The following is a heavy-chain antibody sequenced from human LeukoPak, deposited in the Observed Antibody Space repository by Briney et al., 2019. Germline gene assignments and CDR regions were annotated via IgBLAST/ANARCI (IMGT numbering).Heavy chain of an antibody. CDR3: ARDQDYYDSSGYSY. Sequence: GGSLRLSCAASGFTFSTYWMTWVRQAPGKGLEWVANIKQDGSEKYYVDSVKGRFTISRDNAKNSLYLQMNSLRAEDTAVYYCARDQDYYDSSGYSYWGQGTLVTVSS. V-gene: IGHV3-7*01. J-gene: IGHJ4*02. CDR2: IKQDGSEK. CDR1: GFTFSTYW. D-gene: IGHD3-22*01.